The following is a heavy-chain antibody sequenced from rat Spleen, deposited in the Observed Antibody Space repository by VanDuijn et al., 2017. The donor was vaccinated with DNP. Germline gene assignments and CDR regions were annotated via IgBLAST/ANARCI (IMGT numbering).Heavy chain of an antibody. D-gene: IGHD1-10*01. CDR3: TTLITTTDY. V-gene: IGHV5-7*01. J-gene: IGHJ2*01. CDR2: ISYDGSST. Sequence: EVQLVESGGGLVQPGRSMKLSCAASGFTFSNYDMAWVRQAPKKGLEWVATISYDGSSTYYRDSVKGRFTISRDNAKSTLYLQMDSLRSEDTATYYCTTLITTTDYWGQGVMVTVSS. CDR1: GFTFSNYD.